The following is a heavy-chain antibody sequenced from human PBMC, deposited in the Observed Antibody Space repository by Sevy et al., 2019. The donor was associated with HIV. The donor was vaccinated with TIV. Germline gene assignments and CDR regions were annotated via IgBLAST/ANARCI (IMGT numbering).Heavy chain of an antibody. J-gene: IGHJ4*02. CDR1: GFTFSANW. CDR2: IKGEGSDK. V-gene: IGHV3-7*01. Sequence: GGSLRLSCAASGFTFSANWMNWVRQAPGKGLEWVANIKGEGSDKHYVDSVEGRFTISRDNAKNLQYLQMSSLRVEDTAVYYCAHETFGRFESWGQGTLVTVSS. CDR3: AHETFGRFES. D-gene: IGHD3-10*01.